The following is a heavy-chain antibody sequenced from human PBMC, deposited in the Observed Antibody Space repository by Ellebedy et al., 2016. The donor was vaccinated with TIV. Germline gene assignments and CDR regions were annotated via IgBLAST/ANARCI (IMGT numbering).Heavy chain of an antibody. D-gene: IGHD3-10*01. Sequence: PGGSLRLSCAASGLTFSSYGMHWVRQAPGKGLEWAAVIWYDGSNKYYADSVKGRFTISRDISKNTLYLQMNSRRAEDTALYYCTKDSGWENEYWGQGTLVTISS. CDR1: GLTFSSYG. CDR3: TKDSGWENEY. V-gene: IGHV3-33*06. J-gene: IGHJ4*02. CDR2: IWYDGSNK.